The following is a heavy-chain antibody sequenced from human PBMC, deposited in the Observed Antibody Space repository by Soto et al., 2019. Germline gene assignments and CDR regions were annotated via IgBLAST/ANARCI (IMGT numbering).Heavy chain of an antibody. CDR1: GGSISSGGYY. D-gene: IGHD5-12*01. Sequence: QVQLQESGPGLVKPSQTLSLTCTVSGGSISSGGYYWSWIRQHPGKGLEWIGYIYYSGSTYYNPSLRSRVTISVDTSKNQFSLKLSSVTAADTAVYYCARDNFSGGYSGPGGIDYWGQGTLVTVSS. CDR3: ARDNFSGGYSGPGGIDY. CDR2: IYYSGST. J-gene: IGHJ4*02. V-gene: IGHV4-31*03.